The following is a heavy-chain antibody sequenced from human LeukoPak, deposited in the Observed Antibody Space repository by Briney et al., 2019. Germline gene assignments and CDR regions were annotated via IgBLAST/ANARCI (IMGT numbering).Heavy chain of an antibody. D-gene: IGHD5-24*01. Sequence: SETLSLTCAVYGGSFSGYYWSWIRQPPGKGLEWIGEINHSGSTNYNPPLKSRVTISVDTSKNQFSLKLSSVTAADTAVYYCARHAGWLQLSDYYFDYWGQGTLVTVSS. J-gene: IGHJ4*02. CDR2: INHSGST. CDR1: GGSFSGYY. V-gene: IGHV4-34*01. CDR3: ARHAGWLQLSDYYFDY.